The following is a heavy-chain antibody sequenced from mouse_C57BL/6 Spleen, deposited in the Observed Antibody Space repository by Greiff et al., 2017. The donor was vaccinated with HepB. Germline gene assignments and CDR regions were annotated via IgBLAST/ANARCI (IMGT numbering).Heavy chain of an antibody. D-gene: IGHD4-1*01. J-gene: IGHJ3*01. V-gene: IGHV1-7*01. Sequence: VQLQQSGAELAKPGASVKLSCKASGYTFTSYWMHWVKQRPGQGLEWIGYINPSSGYTKYNQKFKDKATLTADRSSSTAYMQLSSLTYEDSAVYYCAIANWDEGFAYWGQGTLVTVSA. CDR1: GYTFTSYW. CDR2: INPSSGYT. CDR3: AIANWDEGFAY.